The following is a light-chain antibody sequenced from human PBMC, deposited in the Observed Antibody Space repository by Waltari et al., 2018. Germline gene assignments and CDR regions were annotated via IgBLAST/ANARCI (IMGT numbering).Light chain of an antibody. CDR1: QSISSY. J-gene: IGKJ1*01. Sequence: DIQMTQSPSSLSASVGDRVTITCRARQSISSYLNWYQQKPGKAPKLLIYAAASLQSGVPSRFSGSGSGTDFTLTISRLQPEEFATYYCQQSYSTLWTFGQGTKVEIK. CDR2: AAA. CDR3: QQSYSTLWT. V-gene: IGKV1-39*01.